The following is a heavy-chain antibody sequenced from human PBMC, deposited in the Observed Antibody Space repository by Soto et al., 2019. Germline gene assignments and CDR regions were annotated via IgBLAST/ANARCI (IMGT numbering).Heavy chain of an antibody. J-gene: IGHJ5*02. D-gene: IGHD6-13*01. Sequence: GGSLRLSCAASGFTFSSYAMSWVRQAPGKGLEWVSAISGSGGSTYYADSVKGRFTISRDNSKNALYLQMNSLRAEDTAVYYCAKDRGFFPIAAAGITWGQGTLVTVSS. CDR3: AKDRGFFPIAAAGIT. CDR1: GFTFSSYA. CDR2: ISGSGGST. V-gene: IGHV3-23*01.